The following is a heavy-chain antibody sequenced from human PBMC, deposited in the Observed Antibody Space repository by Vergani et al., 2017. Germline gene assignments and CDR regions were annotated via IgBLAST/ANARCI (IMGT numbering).Heavy chain of an antibody. Sequence: EVQLVESGGGLVKPGGSLRLSCAASGFTFSSYSMNWVRQAPGKGLEWVDSISSKSSYIYYADSVKGRFTLSRDAAKNSLYLQMNSLRAEDTGVYYCATDLGYYGSGSHLRLYSFDIWGQGTMVTVSS. CDR1: GFTFSSYS. J-gene: IGHJ3*02. CDR3: ATDLGYYGSGSHLRLYSFDI. D-gene: IGHD3-10*01. V-gene: IGHV3-21*01. CDR2: ISSKSSYI.